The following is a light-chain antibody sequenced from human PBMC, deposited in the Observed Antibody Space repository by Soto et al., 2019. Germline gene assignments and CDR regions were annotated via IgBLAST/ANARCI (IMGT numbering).Light chain of an antibody. V-gene: IGLV2-14*01. Sequence: QSALTQPASVSGSPGQSLTISCTGTNSDIGAYNSVSWYQQSSGRAPKFIIYNVNNRPSGVSNRFSGSKSGNTASLTISGLQPEDEADYYCASYTTTSTMVFGGGTKLTVL. CDR1: NSDIGAYNS. CDR3: ASYTTTSTMV. J-gene: IGLJ3*02. CDR2: NVN.